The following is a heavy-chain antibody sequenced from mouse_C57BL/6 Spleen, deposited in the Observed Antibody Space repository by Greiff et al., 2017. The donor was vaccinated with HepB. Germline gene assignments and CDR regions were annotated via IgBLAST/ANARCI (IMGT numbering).Heavy chain of an antibody. CDR3: ARGEIYYDVYYYAMDY. V-gene: IGHV1-64*01. J-gene: IGHJ4*01. D-gene: IGHD2-4*01. CDR2: IHPNSGST. CDR1: GYTFTSYW. Sequence: VQLQQPGAELVKPGASVKLSCKASGYTFTSYWMHWVKQRPGQGLEWIGMIHPNSGSTNYNEKFKSKATLTVDKSSSTAYMQLSSLTSEDSAVYYCARGEIYYDVYYYAMDYWGQGTSVTVSS.